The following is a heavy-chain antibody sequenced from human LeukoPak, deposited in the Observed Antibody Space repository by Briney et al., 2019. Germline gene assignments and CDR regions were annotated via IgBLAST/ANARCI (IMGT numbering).Heavy chain of an antibody. J-gene: IGHJ5*02. CDR1: GYSISSGYY. Sequence: SETLSLTCTVSGYSISSGYYWGWIRQPPGKGLEWLGGIYHSGNPYYNPSLESRVIISVDTSKNQFSLKLSSVTDADTAVYYCAREGASGSYALGWFDPWGQGTLVTVSS. CDR2: IYHSGNP. D-gene: IGHD1-26*01. V-gene: IGHV4-38-2*02. CDR3: AREGASGSYALGWFDP.